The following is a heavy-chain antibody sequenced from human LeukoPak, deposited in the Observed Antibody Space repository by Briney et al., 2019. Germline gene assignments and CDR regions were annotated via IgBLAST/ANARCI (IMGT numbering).Heavy chain of an antibody. Sequence: PSETLSLTCTVSGGSISSYYWSWIRQPPGKGLEWIGYIYYSGSTNYNPSLKSRVTMSLDTSKNQFSLELSSLTAADTAVYYCVRGGSAFDIWGQGTMVTVSS. CDR3: VRGGSAFDI. J-gene: IGHJ3*02. V-gene: IGHV4-59*12. CDR1: GGSISSYY. CDR2: IYYSGST.